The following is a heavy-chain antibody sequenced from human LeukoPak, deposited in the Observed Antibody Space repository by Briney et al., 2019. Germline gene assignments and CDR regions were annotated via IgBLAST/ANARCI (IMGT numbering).Heavy chain of an antibody. Sequence: ASVTVSCKASGYTFASYGISWVRQAPGQGLEWMGWISAYNGNTNYAQKLQGRVTMTTDTSTSTAYMELRSLRSDDTAVYYCARTIVATIPFDYWGQGTLVTVSS. J-gene: IGHJ4*02. V-gene: IGHV1-18*01. CDR2: ISAYNGNT. CDR3: ARTIVATIPFDY. D-gene: IGHD5-12*01. CDR1: GYTFASYG.